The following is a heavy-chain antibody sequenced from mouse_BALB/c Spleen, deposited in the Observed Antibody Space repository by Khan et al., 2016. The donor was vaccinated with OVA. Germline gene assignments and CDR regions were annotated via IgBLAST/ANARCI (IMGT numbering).Heavy chain of an antibody. CDR3: ARGGYGSFGY. CDR1: GYIFTSYM. D-gene: IGHD1-1*01. J-gene: IGHJ3*01. Sequence: VQLQQSGAELARPGASVKMSRKASGYIFTSYMMHWVKQRPGQGLEWIGDINPSSDYNNYNQKFKDKATLTADKSSSTAYMQLSSLTSEDYAVDYLARGGYGSFGYWGQGTLVTVSA. CDR2: INPSSDYN. V-gene: IGHV1-4*01.